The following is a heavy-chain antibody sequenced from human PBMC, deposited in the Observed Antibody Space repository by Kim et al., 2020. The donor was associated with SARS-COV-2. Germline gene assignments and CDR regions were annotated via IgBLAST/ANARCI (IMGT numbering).Heavy chain of an antibody. J-gene: IGHJ5*02. V-gene: IGHV4-30-4*01. Sequence: SETLSLTCTVSGGSISSGDYYWSWIRQPPGKGLEWIGYIYYSGSTYYNPSLKSRVTISVDTSKNQFSLKLSSVTAADTAVYYCARESRAGYDFWSGSKQGWFDPWGQGTLVTVSS. D-gene: IGHD3-3*01. CDR2: IYYSGST. CDR1: GGSISSGDYY. CDR3: ARESRAGYDFWSGSKQGWFDP.